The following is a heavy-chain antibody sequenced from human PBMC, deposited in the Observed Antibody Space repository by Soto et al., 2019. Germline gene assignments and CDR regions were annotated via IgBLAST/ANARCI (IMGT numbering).Heavy chain of an antibody. Sequence: QVQLVESGGGVVQPGRSLRLSCAASGFTFSSYGMHWVRQAPGKGLEWVAVISYDGSNKYYADSVKGRFTISRDNSKNTLYLQMNSLRAEDTAVYYCAKDWQQWVHYYGMDVWGQGTMVTVSS. CDR3: AKDWQQWVHYYGMDV. V-gene: IGHV3-30*18. D-gene: IGHD6-19*01. CDR2: ISYDGSNK. J-gene: IGHJ6*02. CDR1: GFTFSSYG.